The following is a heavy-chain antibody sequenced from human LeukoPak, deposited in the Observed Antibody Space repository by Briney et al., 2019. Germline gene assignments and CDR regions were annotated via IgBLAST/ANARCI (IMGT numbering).Heavy chain of an antibody. CDR3: ARANSVTYSYYFDF. D-gene: IGHD1-26*01. V-gene: IGHV3-23*01. J-gene: IGHJ4*02. Sequence: PGGSLRLSCAASGFTFSNYAMTWVRQAPGKGLEWVSAISGSGTSTYYADSVKGRFTISGDSSKNTLYLQMNSLRAEDTAVYYCARANSVTYSYYFDFWGQGTLVTVSS. CDR1: GFTFSNYA. CDR2: ISGSGTST.